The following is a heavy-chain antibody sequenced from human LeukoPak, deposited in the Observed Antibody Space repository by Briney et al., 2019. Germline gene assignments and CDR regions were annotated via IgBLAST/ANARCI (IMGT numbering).Heavy chain of an antibody. D-gene: IGHD3-3*01. J-gene: IGHJ5*02. V-gene: IGHV3-11*01. CDR3: AREYYDFWSGYSNWFDP. Sequence: PGGSLRLSCAASGFTFSDYYMSWIRQAPGKGLEWVSCISSSGSTIYYADSVKGRFTISRDNAKNSLYLQMNSLRAEDTAVYYCAREYYDFWSGYSNWFDPWGQGTLVTVSS. CDR1: GFTFSDYY. CDR2: ISSSGSTI.